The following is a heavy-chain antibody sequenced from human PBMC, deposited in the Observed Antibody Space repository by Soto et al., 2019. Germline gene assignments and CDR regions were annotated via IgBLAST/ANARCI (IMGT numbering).Heavy chain of an antibody. J-gene: IGHJ6*02. V-gene: IGHV3-23*01. D-gene: IGHD1-7*01. CDR2: LSGSGVST. Sequence: EVQLLESGGGLVQPGGSLRLSCAASGFTFSSYAISWVRQAPGKGLEWVSALSGSGVSTHYADSVKGRFTISRDNSKNTLYLQMNSLRAEETALYYCAKDRGTNYYFYGMDVWGQGTTVTVSS. CDR1: GFTFSSYA. CDR3: AKDRGTNYYFYGMDV.